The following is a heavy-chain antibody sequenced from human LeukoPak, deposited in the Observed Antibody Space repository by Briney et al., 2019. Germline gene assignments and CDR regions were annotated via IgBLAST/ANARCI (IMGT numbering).Heavy chain of an antibody. V-gene: IGHV4-34*01. CDR1: GGSFSGYY. CDR2: INHSGST. Sequence: SETLSLTCAVYGGSFSGYYWSWIRQPPGRGLEWIGEINHSGSTNYNPSLKSRVTISVDTSKNQFSLKLSSVTAADTAVYYCASGDRLQLPDYWGQGTLVTVSS. CDR3: ASGDRLQLPDY. D-gene: IGHD5-18*01. J-gene: IGHJ4*02.